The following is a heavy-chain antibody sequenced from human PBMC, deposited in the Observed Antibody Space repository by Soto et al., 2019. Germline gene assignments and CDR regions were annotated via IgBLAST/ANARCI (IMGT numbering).Heavy chain of an antibody. D-gene: IGHD3-22*01. CDR3: MKYYDSGGFINGFDI. J-gene: IGHJ3*02. CDR1: GGSISSSSKF. CDR2: ISYSGST. Sequence: SETLSLTCTVSGGSISSSSKFWGWIRQPPGKGLEWIGSISYSGSTYYNPSLKSRVTISADTSKNQFSLKLTSVTAADTAVYSCMKYYDSGGFINGFDIWGQGTMVTVSS. V-gene: IGHV4-39*01.